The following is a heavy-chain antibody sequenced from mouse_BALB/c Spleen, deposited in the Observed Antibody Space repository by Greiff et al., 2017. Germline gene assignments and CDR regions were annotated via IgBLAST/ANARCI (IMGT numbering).Heavy chain of an antibody. V-gene: IGHV6-6*02. Sequence: EVQLQQSGGGLVQPGGSMKLSCVASGFTFSNYWMNWVRQSPEKGLEWVAEIRLKSNNYATHYAESVKGRFTISRDDSKSSVYLQMNNLRAEDTGIYYCTPFYAMDYWGQGTSVTVSS. CDR1: GFTFSNYW. J-gene: IGHJ4*01. CDR3: TPFYAMDY. CDR2: IRLKSNNYAT.